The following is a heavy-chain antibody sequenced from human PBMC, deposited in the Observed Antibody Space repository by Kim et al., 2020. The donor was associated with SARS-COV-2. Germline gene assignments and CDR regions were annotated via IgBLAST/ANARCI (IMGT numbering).Heavy chain of an antibody. CDR2: IDPSDSYT. CDR3: AILDISNNCGGDCYPHYYYYYGMDV. J-gene: IGHJ6*02. D-gene: IGHD2-21*02. V-gene: IGHV5-10-1*01. Sequence: GESLKISCKGSGYSFTSYWISWVRQMPGKGLEWMGRIDPSDSYTNYSPSFQGHVTISADKSISTAYLQWSSLKASDTAMYYCAILDISNNCGGDCYPHYYYYYGMDVWGQGTTVTVSS. CDR1: GYSFTSYW.